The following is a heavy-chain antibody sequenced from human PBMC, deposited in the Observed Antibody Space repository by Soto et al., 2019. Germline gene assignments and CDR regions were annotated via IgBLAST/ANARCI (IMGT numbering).Heavy chain of an antibody. CDR1: GFTFSSYA. V-gene: IGHV3-23*01. J-gene: IGHJ4*02. CDR2: ISGSGGSM. Sequence: EVQLLESGGGLVQPGGSLRLSCAASGFTFSSYAMRWVRQAPGKGLEWVSAISGSGGSMYYADSVKGRFTISRDNSKNTLYLQMTSRRAEDTAVYYCARRGSGSYYDYWGQGTLVTVSS. CDR3: ARRGSGSYYDY. D-gene: IGHD1-26*01.